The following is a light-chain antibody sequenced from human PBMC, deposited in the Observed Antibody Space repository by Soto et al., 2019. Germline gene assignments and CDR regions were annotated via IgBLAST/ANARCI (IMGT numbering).Light chain of an antibody. CDR3: SSYTRSSRNV. CDR1: SSDVGGYNY. CDR2: DVS. J-gene: IGLJ1*01. Sequence: QSALTQPASVSGSPGQSITISCTGTSSDVGGYNYVSWYQQHPGKAPKLMIYDVSNRPSGVSNRFSGSKSGNTASLTISGLQAEDEADYYCSSYTRSSRNVFGTGTKVTVL. V-gene: IGLV2-14*01.